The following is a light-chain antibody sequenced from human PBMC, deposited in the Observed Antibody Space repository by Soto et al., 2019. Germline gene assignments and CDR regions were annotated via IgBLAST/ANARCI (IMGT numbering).Light chain of an antibody. V-gene: IGKV1-39*01. CDR2: AAS. J-gene: IGKJ2*01. CDR3: QQSYSTPRT. CDR1: QRFKRY. Sequence: DIQMTQSPSSLSHSEGERSTITCRASQRFKRYLDWFQHKPGKAPKLLIYAASTLQSGVPTRFSGSGSGTDFTLTISGLQRDDFATYYCQQSYSTPRTFGQGTTLEIK.